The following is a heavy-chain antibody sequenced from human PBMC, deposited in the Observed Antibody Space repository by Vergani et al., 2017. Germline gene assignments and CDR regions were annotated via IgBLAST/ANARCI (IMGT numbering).Heavy chain of an antibody. CDR3: ARVLTVVGPSHY. Sequence: QVQLVQSGAEVKKPGASVKVSCKASGYTFSSYAMHWVRQAPGKGLEWVAVISYDGSNKYYADSVKGRFTISRDNSKNTLYLQMNSLRAEDTAVYYCARVLTVVGPSHYWGQGTLVTVSS. CDR1: GYTFSSYA. D-gene: IGHD2-2*01. J-gene: IGHJ4*02. CDR2: ISYDGSNK. V-gene: IGHV3-30*01.